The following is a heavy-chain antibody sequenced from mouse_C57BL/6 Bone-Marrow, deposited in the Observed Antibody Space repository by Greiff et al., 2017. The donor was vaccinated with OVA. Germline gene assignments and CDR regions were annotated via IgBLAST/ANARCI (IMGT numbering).Heavy chain of an antibody. CDR1: GFTFSNYW. CDR3: TVDLRGVAY. Sequence: EVQLQQSGGGLVQPGGSMKLSCVASGFTFSNYWMNWVRQSPEKGLEWVAQIRLKSDNSATHYAVSVKGRFTISRDDSKRSVNLQMDNVRAEDAGSYYCTVDLRGVAYGGRGNLVTVSA. V-gene: IGHV6-3*01. J-gene: IGHJ3*01. D-gene: IGHD1-1*01. CDR2: IRLKSDNSAT.